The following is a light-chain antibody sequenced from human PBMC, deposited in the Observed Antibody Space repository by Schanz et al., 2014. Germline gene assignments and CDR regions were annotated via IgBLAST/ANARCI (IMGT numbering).Light chain of an antibody. CDR2: DAS. CDR1: QSVSSH. CDR3: HQYGSSPIT. J-gene: IGKJ5*01. Sequence: EIVLTQSPATLSLSPGERATLSCRASQSVSSHLAWYQQKPGQAPRLLIYDASNRATGIPARFSGSGSGTDFTLTISRLEPEDFAVFFCHQYGSSPITFGQGTRLDI. V-gene: IGKV3-11*01.